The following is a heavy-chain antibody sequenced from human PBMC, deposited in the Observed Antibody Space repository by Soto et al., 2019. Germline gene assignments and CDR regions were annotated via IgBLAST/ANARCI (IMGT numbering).Heavy chain of an antibody. CDR3: ASSNIAAAGFYYYGMDV. J-gene: IGHJ6*02. CDR1: GGSISSGGYY. Sequence: PSETLSLTCTVSGGSISSGGYYWSCIRQHPGKGLEWIGYIYYSGSTYYNPSLKSRVTISVDTSKNQFSLKLSSVTAADTAVYYCASSNIAAAGFYYYGMDVWGRGTTVTVSS. D-gene: IGHD6-13*01. CDR2: IYYSGST. V-gene: IGHV4-31*03.